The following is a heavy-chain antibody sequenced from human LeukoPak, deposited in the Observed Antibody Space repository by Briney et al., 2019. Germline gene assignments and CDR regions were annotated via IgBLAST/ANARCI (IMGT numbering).Heavy chain of an antibody. J-gene: IGHJ5*02. Sequence: SETLSLTCAVYGGSFSGYYWSWIRQPPGKGLEWIGEINHSGSTNYNPSLKSRVTISVDTSKNQFSLKLSSMTAADTAVYYCARGARTPSGYGSRTAGRANWFDPWGQGTLVTVSS. CDR1: GGSFSGYY. D-gene: IGHD5-12*01. V-gene: IGHV4-34*01. CDR2: INHSGST. CDR3: ARGARTPSGYGSRTAGRANWFDP.